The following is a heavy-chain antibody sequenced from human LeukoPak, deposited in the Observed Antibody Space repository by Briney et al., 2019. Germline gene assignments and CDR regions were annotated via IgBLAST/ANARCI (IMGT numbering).Heavy chain of an antibody. J-gene: IGHJ5*02. D-gene: IGHD2-21*01. V-gene: IGHV3-15*01. CDR1: GLIFRDAW. Sequence: GGSLRLSCEVYGLIFRDAWVSWVRQAPGKGLEWVGRIKSQGGGGTRDYGAPVKGRFSISRDDSRNTIYLQMKSLKTEGTGIYYCTHISSVPDRFTSWGQGTLVTVSS. CDR2: IKSQGGGGTR. CDR3: THISSVPDRFTS.